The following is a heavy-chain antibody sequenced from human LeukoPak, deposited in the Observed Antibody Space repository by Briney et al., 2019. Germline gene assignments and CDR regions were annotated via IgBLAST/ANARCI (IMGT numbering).Heavy chain of an antibody. V-gene: IGHV1-69*04. CDR1: GNTFSSYT. CDR3: ARDSGDGYIY. D-gene: IGHD5-24*01. Sequence: SVKVSCKASGNTFSSYTITWVRQAPGQGLEWMGRIIPILGVANYAQKFQGRVTITADKYTTTDYMELSSLRSDDTAVYYCARDSGDGYIYWGQGTLVTVSS. J-gene: IGHJ4*02. CDR2: IIPILGVA.